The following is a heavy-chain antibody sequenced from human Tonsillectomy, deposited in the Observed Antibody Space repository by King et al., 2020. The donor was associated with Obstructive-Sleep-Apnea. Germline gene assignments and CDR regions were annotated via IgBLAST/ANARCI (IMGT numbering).Heavy chain of an antibody. CDR2: IYGDDIT. Sequence: VQLVESGGGLVQPGGSLRLSCAASGFTVINNYLTWLRQAPGKGLEWVSVIYGDDITYYADSVKGRFTISRHNSNNTLYLQMNSLRPEDTAIYYCARGIGGSSWYNWFDPWGQGTLVSVSS. V-gene: IGHV3-53*04. D-gene: IGHD6-13*01. CDR3: ARGIGGSSWYNWFDP. CDR1: GFTVINNY. J-gene: IGHJ5*02.